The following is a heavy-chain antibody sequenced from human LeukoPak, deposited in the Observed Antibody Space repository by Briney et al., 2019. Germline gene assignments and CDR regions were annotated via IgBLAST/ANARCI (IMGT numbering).Heavy chain of an antibody. CDR3: AREVAWIPGEWLVQYYYGMDV. CDR2: INPNSGGT. D-gene: IGHD6-19*01. V-gene: IGHV1-2*02. J-gene: IGHJ6*02. Sequence: ASVKVSCKASGYTFTGYYMHWVRQAPGQGLERMGWINPNSGGTNYAQKFQGRVTMTRDTSISTAYMELIRLRSDDTAVYYCAREVAWIPGEWLVQYYYGMDVWGQGTTVTVSS. CDR1: GYTFTGYY.